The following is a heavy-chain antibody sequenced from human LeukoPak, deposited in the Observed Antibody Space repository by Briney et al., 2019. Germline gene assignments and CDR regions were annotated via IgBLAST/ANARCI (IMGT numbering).Heavy chain of an antibody. V-gene: IGHV3-23*01. CDR3: ARSGDFWSGYYYYYYMDV. CDR2: ISDSGGST. D-gene: IGHD3-3*01. J-gene: IGHJ6*03. Sequence: GGSLRLSCAASGFTFSSYAMSWVRQAPGKGLEWVSAISDSGGSTYSADSVKGRFTISRDNSKSTLYLQMSSLRSEDTAVYYCARSGDFWSGYYYYYYMDVWGKGITVTVSS. CDR1: GFTFSSYA.